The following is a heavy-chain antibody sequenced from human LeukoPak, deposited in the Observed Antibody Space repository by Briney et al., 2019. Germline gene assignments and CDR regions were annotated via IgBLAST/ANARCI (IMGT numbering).Heavy chain of an antibody. D-gene: IGHD4-17*01. J-gene: IGHJ4*02. CDR1: GFTFSSYG. CDR2: ISYDGSNK. V-gene: IGHV3-30*18. Sequence: GRSLRLSCAASGFTFSSYGMHWVRQAPGKGLEWVAAISYDGSNKYYADSVKGRFAISRDNSKNTLYLQMNSLRAEDTAVYYCAKDPGSTVTTSDYWGQGTLVTVSS. CDR3: AKDPGSTVTTSDY.